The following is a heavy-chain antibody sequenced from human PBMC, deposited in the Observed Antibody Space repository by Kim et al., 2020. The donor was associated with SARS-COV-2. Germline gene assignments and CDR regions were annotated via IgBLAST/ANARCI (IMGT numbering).Heavy chain of an antibody. Sequence: GGSLRLSCTTSGFTFTGHAMSWVRQAPGKGLEWVSSIDGSDGTTYYVDSVRGRFTISRDDSKNTLYLQMSALRGDDTAVYYCMKGGWGWVWDPCGQGTLV. D-gene: IGHD2-21*01. CDR3: MKGGWGWVWDP. CDR1: GFTFTGHA. V-gene: IGHV3-23*01. CDR2: IDGSDGTT. J-gene: IGHJ5*02.